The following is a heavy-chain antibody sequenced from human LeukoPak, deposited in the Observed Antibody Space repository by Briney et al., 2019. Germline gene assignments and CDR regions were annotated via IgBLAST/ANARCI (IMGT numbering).Heavy chain of an antibody. V-gene: IGHV1-18*01. J-gene: IGHJ6*02. D-gene: IGHD2-21*01. CDR1: GYTSTSYG. Sequence: GASVKLSCKASGYTSTSYGISWVRQAPGQGLEWMGWISAYNGNTNYAQKLQGRVTMTTDTSTSTAYMELRSLRSDDTAVYYCASSRAIPYYYGMDVWGQGTTVTVSS. CDR3: ASSRAIPYYYGMDV. CDR2: ISAYNGNT.